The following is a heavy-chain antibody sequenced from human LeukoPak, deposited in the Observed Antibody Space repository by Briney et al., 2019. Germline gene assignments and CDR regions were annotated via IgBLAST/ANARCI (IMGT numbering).Heavy chain of an antibody. D-gene: IGHD4-17*01. V-gene: IGHV1-18*01. J-gene: IGHJ4*02. CDR2: ITTYNGNT. CDR1: GYTFTSYP. Sequence: GASVKVSCKASGYTFTSYPISWVRQAPGQGLGWMGWITTYNGNTNYAQKLQGRVTMTTDTSTSTAYMDLRGLRSDDTAVYYCARGYDYGDYAGNFDYWGQGTLVTVSS. CDR3: ARGYDYGDYAGNFDY.